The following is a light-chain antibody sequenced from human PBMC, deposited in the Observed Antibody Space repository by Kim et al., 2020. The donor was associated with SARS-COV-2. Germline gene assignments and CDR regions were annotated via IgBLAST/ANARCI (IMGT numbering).Light chain of an antibody. V-gene: IGKV3-15*01. CDR3: QPYNDWPPIA. Sequence: SPGERANPPRRARESLKGKLAWYHHTPGQPPRLLMYATSTSATGAPARFSGSVSVTEFTLTITSPQSEDFGLYHCQPYNDWPPIAFGQGTPLEI. CDR2: ATS. CDR1: ESLKGK. J-gene: IGKJ5*01.